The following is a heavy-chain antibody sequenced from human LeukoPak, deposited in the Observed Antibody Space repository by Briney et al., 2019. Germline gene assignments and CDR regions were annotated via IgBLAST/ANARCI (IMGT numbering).Heavy chain of an antibody. V-gene: IGHV4-30-4*01. J-gene: IGHJ3*02. D-gene: IGHD3-16*02. Sequence: SETLSLTCTVSGGSISSGDYYWSWIRQPPGKGLEWIGYIYDSGSTYYNPSLKSRVTISVDTSKNQFSLKLTSVTAADTAVYYCARDQLGSDYIWGSYRRVAAFDIWGQGTVDTVSS. CDR3: ARDQLGSDYIWGSYRRVAAFDI. CDR1: GGSISSGDYY. CDR2: IYDSGST.